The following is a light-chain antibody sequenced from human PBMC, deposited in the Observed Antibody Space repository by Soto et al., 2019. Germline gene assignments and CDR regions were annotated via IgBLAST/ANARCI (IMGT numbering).Light chain of an antibody. CDR1: QSVRSY. J-gene: IGKJ4*01. V-gene: IGKV3-11*01. CDR3: QQRSDWPPLT. CDR2: GAS. Sequence: EIVLTQSPATLSLSPGESATLSCRASQSVRSYLAWYQQKPGQAPRLLIYGASSRDTGVPARFSGSGSGTDFTLTISSLEPEDFAIYYCQQRSDWPPLTFGGGTKVEIK.